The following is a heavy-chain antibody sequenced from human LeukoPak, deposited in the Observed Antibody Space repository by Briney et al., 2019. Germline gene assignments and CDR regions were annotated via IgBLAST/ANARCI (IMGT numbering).Heavy chain of an antibody. CDR2: ISYDGSNK. V-gene: IGHV3-30*18. J-gene: IGHJ4*02. Sequence: PGGSQRLSCAASGFTFSSYGMHWVRQAPGKGLEWVAVISYDGSNKYYADSVKGRFTISRDNSKNTLYLQMNSLRAEDTAVYYCAKDWKRGYYYDSSGYLPDYWGQGTLVTVSS. CDR1: GFTFSSYG. D-gene: IGHD3-22*01. CDR3: AKDWKRGYYYDSSGYLPDY.